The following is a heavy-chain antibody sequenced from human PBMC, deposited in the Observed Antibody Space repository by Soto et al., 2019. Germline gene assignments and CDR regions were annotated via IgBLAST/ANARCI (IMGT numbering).Heavy chain of an antibody. V-gene: IGHV5-10-1*01. CDR2: IDPSDSYS. Sequence: GESLKISCKGSGYSFTIYWISWVRQMPGKGLEWMGRIDPSDSYSNYSPSLQGHVTISADKSISTAYLHWSSLKASDTAMYYCARHRYYDSSGYDAFDIWGQGTMVTVS. D-gene: IGHD3-22*01. CDR3: ARHRYYDSSGYDAFDI. J-gene: IGHJ3*02. CDR1: GYSFTIYW.